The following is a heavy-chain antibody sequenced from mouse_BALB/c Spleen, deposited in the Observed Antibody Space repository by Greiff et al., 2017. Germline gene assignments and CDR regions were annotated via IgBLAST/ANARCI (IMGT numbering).Heavy chain of an antibody. CDR3: ARLTGSLLFDY. Sequence: EVQLQQSGPSLVKPSQTLSLTCSVTGDSITSCYWNWIRKFPGNKLEYMGYISYSGSTYYNPSLKSRISITRDTSKNQYYLQLNSVTTEDTATYYCARLTGSLLFDYWGQGTTLTVSS. D-gene: IGHD4-1*01. CDR1: GDSITSCY. V-gene: IGHV3-8*02. J-gene: IGHJ2*01. CDR2: ISYSGST.